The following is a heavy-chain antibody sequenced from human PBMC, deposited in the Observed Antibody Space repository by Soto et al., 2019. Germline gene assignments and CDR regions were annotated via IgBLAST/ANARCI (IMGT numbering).Heavy chain of an antibody. CDR1: GYTFSSYH. CDR3: ARDGAPTAY. J-gene: IGHJ4*02. Sequence: QVQLVQSGAEVKKPGASVKVSCKASGYTFSSYHISWVRQAPGQGLEWMGWISAYNGNTNYAQKLQGRNTMTTDTPPSQAYMELRSLTSDDTPVNYWARDGAPTAYWGQGTLVTVSS. D-gene: IGHD3-16*01. CDR2: ISAYNGNT. V-gene: IGHV1-18*01.